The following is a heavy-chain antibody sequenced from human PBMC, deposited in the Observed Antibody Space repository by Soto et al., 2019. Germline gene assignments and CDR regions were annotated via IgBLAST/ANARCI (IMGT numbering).Heavy chain of an antibody. CDR3: VSDRTNTLRDWFDP. CDR2: IYATGTT. J-gene: IGHJ5*02. V-gene: IGHV4-4*07. D-gene: IGHD1-1*01. CDR1: GASISGFY. Sequence: QVQLQESGPGLVKPSETLSLTCTVSGASISGFYWSWVRKSDGKGLDRIGRIYATGTTDYNPSLKSRFKMSETTSKKQFSLKLRSVTAADTAVYYCVSDRTNTLRDWFDPWGQGISVTVSS.